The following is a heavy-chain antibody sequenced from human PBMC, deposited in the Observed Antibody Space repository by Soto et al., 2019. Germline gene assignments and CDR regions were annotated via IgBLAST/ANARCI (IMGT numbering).Heavy chain of an antibody. Sequence: EVQLVESGGGFIYPGGSLRLSCAASGLTISNAWMNWVRQAPGKGLEWVGRIKTNTEGGTTDYAAAVKGRFTFSRDDSKNTLYLRMNSLKTEDTAVYYCTTGSVEGVWGQGTTVTVSS. CDR3: TTGSVEGV. V-gene: IGHV3-15*07. J-gene: IGHJ6*02. CDR1: GLTISNAW. D-gene: IGHD2-15*01. CDR2: IKTNTEGGTT.